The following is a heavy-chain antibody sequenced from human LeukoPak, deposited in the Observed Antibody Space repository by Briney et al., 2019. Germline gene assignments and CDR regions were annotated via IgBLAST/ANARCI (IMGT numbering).Heavy chain of an antibody. CDR1: GYTFTGYY. CDR3: AREARNNGVCLHY. CDR2: INPNSGGT. V-gene: IGHV1-2*06. J-gene: IGHJ4*02. D-gene: IGHD2-8*01. Sequence: GASVKVSCKASGYTFTGYYMHWVRQAPGQGLEWMGRINPNSGGTNYAQKFQGRVTMTRDTSISTAYMELSRLRSDDTAVYYCAREARNNGVCLHYWGQGTLVTVSS.